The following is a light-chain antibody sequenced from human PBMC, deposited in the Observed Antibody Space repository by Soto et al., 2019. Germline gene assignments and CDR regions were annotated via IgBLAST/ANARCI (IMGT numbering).Light chain of an antibody. V-gene: IGKV3-20*01. CDR1: RSVSTN. Sequence: EMVMTQSPATLSVSPGERAALSCRASRSVSTNLAWYQQTPGQAPRLLIYGASNRATGIPDRFSGSGSGTDFTLTISRLEPEDFAAYYCQQDGSSGTVGQGTKVDI. J-gene: IGKJ1*01. CDR3: QQDGSSGT. CDR2: GAS.